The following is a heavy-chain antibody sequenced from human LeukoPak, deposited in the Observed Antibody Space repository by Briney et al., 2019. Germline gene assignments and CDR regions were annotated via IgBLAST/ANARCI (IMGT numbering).Heavy chain of an antibody. D-gene: IGHD6-19*01. CDR3: ARVYSSGWSLDY. CDR1: GGSISSYY. Sequence: PSETLSLTCTVSGGSISSYYWSWIRQPPGKGLDWIAYVYYDGSTNYNPSLRSRVTISVDTSKNQFSLKLSSVTAADTAVYYCARVYSSGWSLDYWGQGTLVTVSS. CDR2: VYYDGST. V-gene: IGHV4-59*01. J-gene: IGHJ4*02.